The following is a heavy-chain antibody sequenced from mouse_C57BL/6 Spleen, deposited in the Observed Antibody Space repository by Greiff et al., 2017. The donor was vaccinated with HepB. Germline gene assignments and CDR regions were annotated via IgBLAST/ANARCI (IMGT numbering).Heavy chain of an antibody. Sequence: VQLKESGGGLVKPGGSLKLSCAASGFTFSDYGMHWVRQAPEKGLEWVAYISSGSSTIYYADTVKGRFTISRDNAKNTLFLQMTSLRSEDTAMYYCASTYYSNYGYFDVWGTGTTVTVSS. CDR1: GFTFSDYG. CDR3: ASTYYSNYGYFDV. D-gene: IGHD2-5*01. V-gene: IGHV5-17*01. CDR2: ISSGSSTI. J-gene: IGHJ1*03.